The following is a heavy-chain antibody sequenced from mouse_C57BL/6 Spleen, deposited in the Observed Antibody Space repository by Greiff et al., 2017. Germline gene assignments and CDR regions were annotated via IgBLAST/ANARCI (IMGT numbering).Heavy chain of an antibody. D-gene: IGHD2-3*01. V-gene: IGHV5-9-1*02. CDR1: GFTFSSYA. Sequence: EVKVEESGEGLVKPGGSLKLSCAASGFTFSSYAMSWVRQTPEKRLEWVAYISSGGDYIYYADTVKGRFTISRDNARNTLYLQMSSLKSEDTAMYYCTRGTYDGSAWFAYWGQGTLVTVSA. CDR3: TRGTYDGSAWFAY. CDR2: ISSGGDYI. J-gene: IGHJ3*01.